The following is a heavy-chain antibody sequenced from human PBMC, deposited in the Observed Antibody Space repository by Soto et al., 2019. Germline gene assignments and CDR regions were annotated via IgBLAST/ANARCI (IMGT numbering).Heavy chain of an antibody. CDR3: ARERVAYCGGDGYSTFDY. Sequence: SETLSLTCAVSGGSISSSNWWSWVRQPPGKGLEWIGEIYHSGSTNYNPSLKSRVTISVDKSKNQFSLKLSSVTAADTAVYYCARERVAYCGGDGYSTFDYWGQGTLVTVSS. CDR1: GGSISSSNW. D-gene: IGHD2-21*02. J-gene: IGHJ4*02. CDR2: IYHSGST. V-gene: IGHV4-4*02.